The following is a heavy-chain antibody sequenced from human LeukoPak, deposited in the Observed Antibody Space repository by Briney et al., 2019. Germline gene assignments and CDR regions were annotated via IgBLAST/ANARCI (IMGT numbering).Heavy chain of an antibody. CDR2: ISWNSGSI. CDR3: AKDTRSSSWHFDY. V-gene: IGHV3-9*01. Sequence: GGSLRLSCAASGFTFDDYAMHWVRQAPGKGLEWVSGISWNSGSIGYADSVKGRFTISRDNAKNSLYLQMNSLRAEDTALYYCAKDTRSSSWHFDYWGQGTLVTVSS. J-gene: IGHJ4*02. CDR1: GFTFDDYA. D-gene: IGHD6-13*01.